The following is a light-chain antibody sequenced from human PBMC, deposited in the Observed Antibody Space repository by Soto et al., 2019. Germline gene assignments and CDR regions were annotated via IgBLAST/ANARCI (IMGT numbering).Light chain of an antibody. CDR3: QQYGNSRGT. J-gene: IGKJ1*01. Sequence: EIVLTQSPGTLSLSPGDRATLSCRASQSVSTSYLAWYQQKPGQAPRLLIYGASSRATGIPDRFSGSGSGTDFTLTNKGLETEDFAVYYCQQYGNSRGTFGQGTKVDI. CDR2: GAS. V-gene: IGKV3-20*01. CDR1: QSVSTSY.